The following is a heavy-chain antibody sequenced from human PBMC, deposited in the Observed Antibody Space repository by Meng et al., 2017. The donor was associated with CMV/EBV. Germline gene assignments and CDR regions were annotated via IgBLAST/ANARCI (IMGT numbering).Heavy chain of an antibody. Sequence: SETLSLTCTVSGGSISSYYWSWIRQPPGKGLERIGYIYYSGSTNYNPSLKSRVTISVDTSKNQFSLKLSSVTAADTAVYYCATPTNYYYYGMDVWGQGTTVTVSS. CDR2: IYYSGST. V-gene: IGHV4-59*01. CDR3: ATPTNYYYYGMDV. CDR1: GGSISSYY. D-gene: IGHD2-8*01. J-gene: IGHJ6*02.